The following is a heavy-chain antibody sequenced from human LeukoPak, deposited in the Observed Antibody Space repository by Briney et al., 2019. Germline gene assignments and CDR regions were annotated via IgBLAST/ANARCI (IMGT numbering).Heavy chain of an antibody. D-gene: IGHD1-26*01. CDR2: VNPNSGHT. J-gene: IGHJ6*02. V-gene: IGHV1-8*01. Sequence: GASVKVSCKASGYTLTNYDINWVRQATGQGLEWMGWVNPNSGHTGYTQKFQGRVSMTRDTSISTAYMELSSLRSEDTAVYYCVRVQSGSYARYGMDVWGQGTTVSAFS. CDR3: VRVQSGSYARYGMDV. CDR1: GYTLTNYD.